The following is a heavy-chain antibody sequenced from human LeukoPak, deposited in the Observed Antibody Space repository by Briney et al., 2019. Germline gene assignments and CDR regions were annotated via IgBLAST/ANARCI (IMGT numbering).Heavy chain of an antibody. D-gene: IGHD3-10*01. Sequence: SVKVSCKASGGTFSSYAISWVRQAPGQGLERMGGIIPIFGTANYAQKFQGRVTITADESTSTAYMELSSLRSEDTAVYYCASRWFGELLLDYYYYYGMDVWGQGTTVTVSS. V-gene: IGHV1-69*13. CDR2: IIPIFGTA. CDR1: GGTFSSYA. J-gene: IGHJ6*02. CDR3: ASRWFGELLLDYYYYYGMDV.